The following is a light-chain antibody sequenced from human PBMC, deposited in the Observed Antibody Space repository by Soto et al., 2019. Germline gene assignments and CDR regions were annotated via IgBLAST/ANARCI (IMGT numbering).Light chain of an antibody. Sequence: QSVLTQPPSASGTPGQRVTISCSGSTSNIGTNYVYWYQQLPGTAPRLLMYSTNKRPSGVPDRFSGSKSGTSPFLAITGLRSEDEANYYCAAWDDSLSGPVFGGGTKLTVL. CDR2: STN. CDR3: AAWDDSLSGPV. J-gene: IGLJ2*01. CDR1: TSNIGTNY. V-gene: IGLV1-47*02.